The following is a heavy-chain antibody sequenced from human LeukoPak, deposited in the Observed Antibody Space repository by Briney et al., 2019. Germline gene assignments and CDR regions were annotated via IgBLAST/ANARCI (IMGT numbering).Heavy chain of an antibody. CDR2: ILYDGTNK. CDR3: ARGPSSRSGKQDS. J-gene: IGHJ4*02. D-gene: IGHD6-6*01. V-gene: IGHV3-30*04. Sequence: PGRSLRLSCAASGFTFSSYAMYWVRQAPGKGLEWVAVILYDGTNKYYADSVRGRFTIFRDTSNKTVSLHMNDMRVEGTAFYYCARGPSSRSGKQDSWGRGTLVTVSS. CDR1: GFTFSSYA.